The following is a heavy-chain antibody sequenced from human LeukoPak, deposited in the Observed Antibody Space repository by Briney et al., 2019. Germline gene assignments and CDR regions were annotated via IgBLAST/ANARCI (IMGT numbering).Heavy chain of an antibody. V-gene: IGHV1-2*02. CDR1: GYTFTGYY. Sequence: ASVKVSCKASGYTFTGYYMHWVRQAPGQGREWMGWVNPNSGGTNYAQKFQGRVTMTRDTSISTAYMELSRLRSDDTAVYYCARGKTYYYDKDAFDIWGQGTMVTVSS. CDR2: VNPNSGGT. CDR3: ARGKTYYYDKDAFDI. J-gene: IGHJ3*02. D-gene: IGHD3-22*01.